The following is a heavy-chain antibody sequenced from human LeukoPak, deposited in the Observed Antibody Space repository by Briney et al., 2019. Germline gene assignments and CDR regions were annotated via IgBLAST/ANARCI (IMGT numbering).Heavy chain of an antibody. Sequence: PGGSLRLSCAVSGITLNNYGMTWVRQAPGKGLEWVAGISDSGGSTKYADSVKGRFTISRDKPKNTLYLQMNSLRAEDTAVYFCAKRGVVIRVILVGFHKEAYYFESWGQGALVTVSS. CDR1: GITLNNYG. CDR3: AKRGVVIRVILVGFHKEAYYFES. D-gene: IGHD3/OR15-3a*01. V-gene: IGHV3-23*01. J-gene: IGHJ4*02. CDR2: ISDSGGST.